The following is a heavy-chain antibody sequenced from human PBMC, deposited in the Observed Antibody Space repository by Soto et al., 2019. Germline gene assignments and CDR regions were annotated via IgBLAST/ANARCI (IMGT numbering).Heavy chain of an antibody. CDR1: GYIFNSLG. J-gene: IGHJ4*02. V-gene: IGHV1-18*01. Sequence: ASVKVSCKASGYIFNSLGISWVRQAPGQGLEWMGWISAYTGNTKYAQNFQGRVTMTTGTSTSTAYMELRSLRSDDTAVYYCARRWTTGEIDYWGQGTLVTVSS. CDR2: ISAYTGNT. CDR3: ARRWTTGEIDY. D-gene: IGHD4-17*01.